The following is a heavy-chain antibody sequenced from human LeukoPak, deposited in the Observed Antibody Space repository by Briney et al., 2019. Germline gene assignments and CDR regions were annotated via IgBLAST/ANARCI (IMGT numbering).Heavy chain of an antibody. CDR3: AREGHCSGGSCLDF. CDR2: INPNSGET. V-gene: IGHV1-2*02. CDR1: GYTFTGYY. Sequence: ASVKVSCKASGYTFTGYYMHWVRQAPGQGLEWMGWINPNSGETAYAQKFQGRVTMTRDTSITTAYMEVSRLRSDDTAQYYCAREGHCSGGSCLDFWGQGTLVTVSS. D-gene: IGHD2-15*01. J-gene: IGHJ4*02.